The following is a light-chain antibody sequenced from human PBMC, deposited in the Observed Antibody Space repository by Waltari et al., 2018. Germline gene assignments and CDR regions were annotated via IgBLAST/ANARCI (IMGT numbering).Light chain of an antibody. J-gene: IGLJ2*01. CDR3: LLFHGESHI. CDR2: STT. Sequence: QIVVTQEPSMTVSPGGTVTLTCASSTGPVTSDNRANWFRQKPGQAPRPFIYSTTKTHSWTPVRYSGSLLGGKAALTLSPVQPEDEAVYYCLLFHGESHIFGGGTRLTVL. CDR1: TGPVTSDNR. V-gene: IGLV7-43*01.